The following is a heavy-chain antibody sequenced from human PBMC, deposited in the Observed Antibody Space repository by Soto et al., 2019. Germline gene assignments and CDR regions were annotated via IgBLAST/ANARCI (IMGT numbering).Heavy chain of an antibody. J-gene: IGHJ4*02. Sequence: EVQLLESGGGLVQPGGSLRLSCAASGFTFSSHAMSWVRQAPGKGLEWVSTIIHTGGSTYFADSVKGRFTISRHNSKNALYLQMNSLRAEDTALYYCAKDMYTTYGAVDCWGQGTLVTVSS. V-gene: IGHV3-23*01. D-gene: IGHD2-2*02. CDR2: IIHTGGST. CDR1: GFTFSSHA. CDR3: AKDMYTTYGAVDC.